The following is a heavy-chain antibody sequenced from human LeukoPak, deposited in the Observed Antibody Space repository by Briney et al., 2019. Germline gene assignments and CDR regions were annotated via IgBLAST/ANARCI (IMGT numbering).Heavy chain of an antibody. V-gene: IGHV3-21*01. CDR2: ISSSSSYI. CDR1: GLTFSSYS. Sequence: GGSLRLSCAASGLTFSSYSMNWVRQAPGKGLEWASSISSSSSYIYYADSVKGRFTISRDNAKNSLYLQMNSLRAEDTAVYYCAMIAAAGDYDYWGQGTLVTVSS. J-gene: IGHJ4*02. D-gene: IGHD6-13*01. CDR3: AMIAAAGDYDY.